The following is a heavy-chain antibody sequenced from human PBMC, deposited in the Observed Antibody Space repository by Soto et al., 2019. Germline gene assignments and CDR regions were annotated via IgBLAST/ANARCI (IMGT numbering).Heavy chain of an antibody. CDR2: IYYSGST. J-gene: IGHJ6*03. V-gene: IGHV4-59*01. D-gene: IGHD2-15*01. CDR1: GGSISSYY. Sequence: SATLSLTCTASGGSISSYYWSWIRQPPGKGLEWSGYIYYSGSTNYTPSLKSRVTITVDTSKNQFSLKLSSVTAADTAVYYCARSYRRYCSGGSGYSYYYYYMDVWGKGTTVKVSS. CDR3: ARSYRRYCSGGSGYSYYYYYMDV.